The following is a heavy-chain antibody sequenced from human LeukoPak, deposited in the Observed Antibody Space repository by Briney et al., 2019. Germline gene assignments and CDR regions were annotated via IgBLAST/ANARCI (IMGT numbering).Heavy chain of an antibody. CDR1: GFSFSRVW. CDR2: IKLDGSEK. V-gene: IGHV3-7*01. J-gene: IGHJ4*02. Sequence: GGSLRLSCAASGFSFSRVWMSWVRQAPGKGPEWVASIKLDGSEKYYVDSVKGRFTISRDNAKNSLYLQMSTLRAEDTAVYYCAKEGYWGQGTLVTVSS. CDR3: AKEGY.